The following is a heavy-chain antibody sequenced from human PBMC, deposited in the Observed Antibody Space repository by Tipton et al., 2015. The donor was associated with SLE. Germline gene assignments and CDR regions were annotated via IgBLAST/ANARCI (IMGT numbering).Heavy chain of an antibody. J-gene: IGHJ4*02. Sequence: TLSLTCTVSGGSISSYYWSWIRQPPGKGLEWIGYIYYSGSTNYNPSLKSRVTISVDTSKNQFSLKLSSVTAADTAVYYCARGDYDFWSGYLSYFDYWGQGTLVTVSS. CDR3: ARGDYDFWSGYLSYFDY. V-gene: IGHV4-59*01. CDR1: GGSISSYY. CDR2: IYYSGST. D-gene: IGHD3-3*01.